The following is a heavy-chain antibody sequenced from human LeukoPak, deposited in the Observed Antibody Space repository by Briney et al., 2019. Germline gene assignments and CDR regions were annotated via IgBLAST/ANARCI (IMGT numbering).Heavy chain of an antibody. CDR1: GFTFSSYE. CDR2: INSDGINT. Sequence: GGSLRLSCAASGFTFSSYEMNWVRQAPGKGLVWVSRINSDGINTSYADSVKGRFTISRENAKNTLNLQMNSLRAEDTAVYYCARDLGQYYDTSDNWFDPWGQGTLVTVSS. D-gene: IGHD3-22*01. J-gene: IGHJ5*02. CDR3: ARDLGQYYDTSDNWFDP. V-gene: IGHV3-74*01.